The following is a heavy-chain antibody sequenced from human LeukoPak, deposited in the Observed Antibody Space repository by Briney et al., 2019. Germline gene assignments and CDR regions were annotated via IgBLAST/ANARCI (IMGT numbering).Heavy chain of an antibody. V-gene: IGHV3-49*04. CDR3: TRTIGYYYFYMDV. Sequence: GGSLRLSCAASGFTFGDYAMSWVRQAPGKGLEWVGFIRTEAYDGATDYGASVKGRFTISRDDSKNIAYLQMNSLNTEDTAVYYCTRTIGYYYFYMDVWGKGTTVIVSS. CDR1: GFTFGDYA. J-gene: IGHJ6*03. CDR2: IRTEAYDGAT.